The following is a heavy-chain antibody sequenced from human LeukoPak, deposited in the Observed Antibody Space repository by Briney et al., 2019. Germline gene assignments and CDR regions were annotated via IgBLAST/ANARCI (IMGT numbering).Heavy chain of an antibody. D-gene: IGHD2-2*01. CDR2: INPNSGGT. V-gene: IGHV1-2*06. CDR1: GYTFTSYD. CDR3: ARGKRYCSSTSCYWFDP. Sequence: ASVKVSCKASGYTFTSYDFNWVRQAPGQGLEWMGRINPNSGGTNYAQKFQGRVTMTRDTSISTAYMELSRLRSDDTAVYYCARGKRYCSSTSCYWFDPWGQGTLVTVSS. J-gene: IGHJ5*02.